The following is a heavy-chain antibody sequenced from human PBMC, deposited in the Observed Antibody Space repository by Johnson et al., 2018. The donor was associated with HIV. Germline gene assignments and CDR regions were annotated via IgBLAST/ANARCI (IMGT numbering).Heavy chain of an antibody. CDR1: GFTFDTYG. CDR2: IWYDGSNK. Sequence: QVQLVESGGGVVQPGRSLRLSCAASGFTFDTYGMHWVRQAPGKGLEWVAVIWYDGSNKYYADSVKGRFTISRDNSKNTLYLQMNSLRAGDSAVYYCARSEWELRYAFDIWGQGTMVTVSS. J-gene: IGHJ3*02. D-gene: IGHD1-26*01. CDR3: ARSEWELRYAFDI. V-gene: IGHV3-33*01.